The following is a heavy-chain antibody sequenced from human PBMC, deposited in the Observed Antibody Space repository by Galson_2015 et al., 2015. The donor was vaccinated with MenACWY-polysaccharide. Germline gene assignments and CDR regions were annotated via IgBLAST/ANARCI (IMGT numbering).Heavy chain of an antibody. J-gene: IGHJ4*02. D-gene: IGHD5-12*01. CDR3: ARGYSAYD. CDR1: GFTFSTYW. Sequence: SLRLSCAASGFTFSTYWMHWVRQAPGKGLVWVSRIKRDGSSTSYADSVKGRFTISRDNAKNTLYLQMNSLRAEDTAVYYCARGYSAYDWGQGTLVTVSA. CDR2: IKRDGSST. V-gene: IGHV3-74*01.